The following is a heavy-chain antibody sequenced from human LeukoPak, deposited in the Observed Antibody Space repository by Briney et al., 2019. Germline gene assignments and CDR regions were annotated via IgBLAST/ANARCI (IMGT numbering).Heavy chain of an antibody. CDR3: ASQWELHPAF. J-gene: IGHJ4*02. V-gene: IGHV3-48*01. CDR2: VGKSGRTI. Sequence: GGSLRLSCAASGFSFSSYSMNWVRQAPGKGLEWLSFVGKSGRTIFYAESVKGRFTISRDNAKNSLYLQMNSLRVEDTAVYYCASQWELHPAFWGQGTLVTVSS. CDR1: GFSFSSYS. D-gene: IGHD1-26*01.